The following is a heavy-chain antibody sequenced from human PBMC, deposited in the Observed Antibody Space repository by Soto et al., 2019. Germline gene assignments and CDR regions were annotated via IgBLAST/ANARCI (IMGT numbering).Heavy chain of an antibody. CDR2: ISADGEST. CDR1: GFSFSKFA. Sequence: EVQLLESGGGVVQPGGALRLSCAASGFSFSKFAVSWVRQAPGKGLEWVSAISADGESTFYVDSVKGRFTISRDNSKNALFLQMNALRVEDTAVYYCASDWGDDIAFYDAFQVWGQGTMVSVSS. V-gene: IGHV3-23*01. D-gene: IGHD2-15*01. CDR3: ASDWGDDIAFYDAFQV. J-gene: IGHJ3*01.